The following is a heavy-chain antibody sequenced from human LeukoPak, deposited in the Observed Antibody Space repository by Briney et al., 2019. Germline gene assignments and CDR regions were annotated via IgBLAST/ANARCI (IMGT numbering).Heavy chain of an antibody. J-gene: IGHJ5*02. CDR3: ARQGLAAAGNDNWFDP. CDR2: IYPGDSDT. Sequence: GESLKISCKGSGYSFTSYWIGWVRQMPGKGLEWMGIIYPGDSDTRYSPSFQGQVTISADKSISTAYLQWSSLKASDTAMHYCARQGLAAAGNDNWFDPWGQGTLVTVSS. V-gene: IGHV5-51*01. CDR1: GYSFTSYW. D-gene: IGHD6-13*01.